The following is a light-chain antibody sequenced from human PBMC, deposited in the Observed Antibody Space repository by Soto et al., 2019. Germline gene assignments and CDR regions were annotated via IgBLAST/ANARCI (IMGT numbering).Light chain of an antibody. CDR1: QGISSY. CDR2: AAS. CDR3: QQYYSYPFT. J-gene: IGKJ3*01. V-gene: IGKV1-8*01. Sequence: AIRMTQSPSSFSASTGDRVTITCRASQGISSYLAWYQQKPGKAPKLLIYAASTLQSGVPSRFSGSGSGTDFTLTISCLQSEDFATYYSQQYYSYPFTFGHGTKVDIK.